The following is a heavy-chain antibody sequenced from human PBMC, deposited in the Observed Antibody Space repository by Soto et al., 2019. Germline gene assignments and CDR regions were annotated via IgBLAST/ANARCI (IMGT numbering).Heavy chain of an antibody. V-gene: IGHV1-3*05. CDR3: GSESDGGEFGY. Sequence: QVQLVQSGAEEKKPGASVKVSCKASGYTFTSYAMHWVRQAPGQRLEWMGWINAGNGNTKYSQKFQGRVTITRDTSASRAYAELSSVRAEDTAVYYCGSESDGGEFGYWGQGTLVSVSS. CDR1: GYTFTSYA. D-gene: IGHD4-17*01. J-gene: IGHJ4*02. CDR2: INAGNGNT.